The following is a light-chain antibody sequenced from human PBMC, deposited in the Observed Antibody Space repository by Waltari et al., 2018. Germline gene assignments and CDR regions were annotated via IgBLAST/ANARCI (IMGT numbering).Light chain of an antibody. V-gene: IGKV3-20*01. CDR2: YAS. J-gene: IGKJ1*01. CDR1: QSVGRS. CDR3: QMYVRLPAT. Sequence: EIVLTQSPGPLSLSPGERATPSCRARQSVGRSLCWYPQKHGQAPRLLIYYASTRATGIPDRFSGGGSGTDFSLTISRLEPEDFAVYYCQMYVRLPATFGQGTKVEI.